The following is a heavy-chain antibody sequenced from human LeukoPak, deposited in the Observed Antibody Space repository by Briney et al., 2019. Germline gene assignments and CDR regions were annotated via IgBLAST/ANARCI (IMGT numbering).Heavy chain of an antibody. J-gene: IGHJ4*02. CDR2: ISSSSSYI. CDR3: ARGRSSGWYQYYFDY. D-gene: IGHD6-19*01. V-gene: IGHV3-21*01. CDR1: GFTFSSDS. Sequence: PGGSLRLSCAASGFTFSSDSMHWVRQAPGKGLEWVSSISSSSSYIYYADSVKGRFTISRDNAKNSLYLQMNSLRAEDTAVYYCARGRSSGWYQYYFDYWGQGTLVTVSS.